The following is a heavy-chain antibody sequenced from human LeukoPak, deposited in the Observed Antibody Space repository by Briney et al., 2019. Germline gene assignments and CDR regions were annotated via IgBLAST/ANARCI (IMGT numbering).Heavy chain of an antibody. CDR1: GYTFTDYY. CDR2: INPDTGGT. V-gene: IGHV1-2*02. D-gene: IGHD6-13*01. CDR3: VRFMYSSSWYDDY. Sequence: ASVKVTCKASGYTFTDYYLHWVRQAPGQGLEWMGWINPDTGGTNYAQNFQGRVTMTRDTSISTAYMEVSRLRSDDTAAYYCVRFMYSSSWYDDYWGQGTLVTVSS. J-gene: IGHJ4*02.